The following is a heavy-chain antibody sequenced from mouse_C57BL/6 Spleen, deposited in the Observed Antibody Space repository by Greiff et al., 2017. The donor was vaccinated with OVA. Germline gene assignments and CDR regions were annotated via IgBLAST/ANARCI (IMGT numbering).Heavy chain of an antibody. Sequence: EVQLQQSGAELVRPGASVKLSCTASGFNIKDDYMHWVKQRPEQGLEWIGWIDPENGDTEYASKFQGKATITADTSSNTAYLQLSSLTSEDTAVYYCTTRNVGLAMDYWGQGTSVTVSS. CDR3: TTRNVGLAMDY. V-gene: IGHV14-4*01. D-gene: IGHD3-1*01. CDR1: GFNIKDDY. J-gene: IGHJ4*01. CDR2: IDPENGDT.